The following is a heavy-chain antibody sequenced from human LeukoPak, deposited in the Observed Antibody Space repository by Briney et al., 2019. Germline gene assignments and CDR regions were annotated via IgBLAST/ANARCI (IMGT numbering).Heavy chain of an antibody. CDR3: ARGRSGYCSTISCSRPPDY. V-gene: IGHV3-21*01. J-gene: IGHJ4*02. Sequence: SGGSLRLSCAAPGFTFSSYRMNWVRQAPGKGLEWVSSISISSSYIYYADSVKGRFTISRDNAKNSLYLQMNSLRAEDTAVYFCARGRSGYCSTISCSRPPDYWGQGTLVTVSS. CDR2: ISISSSYI. CDR1: GFTFSSYR. D-gene: IGHD2-2*03.